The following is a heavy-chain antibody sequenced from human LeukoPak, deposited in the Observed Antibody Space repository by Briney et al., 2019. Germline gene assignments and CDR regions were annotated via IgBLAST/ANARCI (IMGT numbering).Heavy chain of an antibody. J-gene: IGHJ5*02. CDR1: GGSISSGGYY. D-gene: IGHD5-18*01. Sequence: PSETLSLTCTVSGGSISSGGYYWSWIRQPPGKGLEWIGYIYHSGSTYYNPSLKSRVTISVDRSKNQFSLKLSSVTAADTAVYYCARGIGYSDWFDPWGQGTLVTVSS. CDR2: IYHSGST. V-gene: IGHV4-30-2*01. CDR3: ARGIGYSDWFDP.